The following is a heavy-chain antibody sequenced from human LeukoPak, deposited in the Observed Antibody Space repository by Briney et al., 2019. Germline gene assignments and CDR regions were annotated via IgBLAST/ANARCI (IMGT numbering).Heavy chain of an antibody. CDR3: ARGGYCSGGSCYGLRGWFDP. V-gene: IGHV4-34*01. CDR1: GGSFSGYY. Sequence: SETLSLTCAVYGGSFSGYYWSRIRQPPGKGLEWIGEINHSGSTNYNPSLKSRVTISVDTSKNQFSLKLSSVTAADTAVYYCARGGYCSGGSCYGLRGWFDPWGQGTLVTVSS. J-gene: IGHJ5*02. D-gene: IGHD2-15*01. CDR2: INHSGST.